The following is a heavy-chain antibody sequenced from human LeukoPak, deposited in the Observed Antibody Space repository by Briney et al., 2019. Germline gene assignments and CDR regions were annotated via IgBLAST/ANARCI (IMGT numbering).Heavy chain of an antibody. CDR3: ARDCSGSSCYWIH. D-gene: IGHD2-15*01. Sequence: ASVKVSCKASGYTFSTYGISWVRQAPGQGLEWLGYISAYNGNTNYAQKVQGRITMTTDTSTSTAYMEMRSLRSDDTAVYYCARDCSGSSCYWIHWGQGTLVTVSS. J-gene: IGHJ4*02. CDR1: GYTFSTYG. V-gene: IGHV1-18*01. CDR2: ISAYNGNT.